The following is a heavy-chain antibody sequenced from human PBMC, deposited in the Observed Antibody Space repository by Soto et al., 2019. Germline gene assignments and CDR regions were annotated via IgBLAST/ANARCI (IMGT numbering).Heavy chain of an antibody. CDR3: AKVSRFLDSGLI. CDR1: GFTFSTYA. CDR2: ISGGGGPT. D-gene: IGHD3-10*01. V-gene: IGHV3-23*01. Sequence: EVQLLESGGGLVQPGGSLGLSCTASGFTFSTYAMTWVRQAPGKGLEWVSAISGGGGPTYYADSVKGRFTISRDNSKNTLYLQMNSLRADDTAVYYCAKVSRFLDSGLIWGQGTLVTVSS. J-gene: IGHJ3*02.